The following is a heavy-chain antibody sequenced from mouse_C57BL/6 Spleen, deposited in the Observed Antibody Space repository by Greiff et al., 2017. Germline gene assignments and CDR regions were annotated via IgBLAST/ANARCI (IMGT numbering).Heavy chain of an antibody. D-gene: IGHD2-2*01. V-gene: IGHV1-50*01. CDR2: IDPSDSYT. J-gene: IGHJ2*01. CDR1: GYTFTSYW. Sequence: VKLQQSGAELVKPGASVKLSCKASGYTFTSYWMQWVKQRPGQGLEWIGEIDPSDSYTNYNQKFKGKATLTVDTSSSTAYMQLSSLTSEDSAVYYCARSKGSYGYGFDYWGQGTTLTVSS. CDR3: ARSKGSYGYGFDY.